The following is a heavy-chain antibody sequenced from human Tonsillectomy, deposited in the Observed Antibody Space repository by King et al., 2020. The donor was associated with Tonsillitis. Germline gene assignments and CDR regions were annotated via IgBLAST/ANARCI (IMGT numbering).Heavy chain of an antibody. Sequence: VQLVESGGGVVQPGRSLRLSCSASVFTFSSYALHWVRPAPGKGLEWGAVISSVGSKKSYADYVKGRFAIARDTSKNTLYLQMNSLRAEDTAVYYCARAWELLQAFDIWGQGTMVTVSS. J-gene: IGHJ3*02. CDR3: ARAWELLQAFDI. CDR2: ISSVGSKK. D-gene: IGHD1-26*01. CDR1: VFTFSSYA. V-gene: IGHV3-30*01.